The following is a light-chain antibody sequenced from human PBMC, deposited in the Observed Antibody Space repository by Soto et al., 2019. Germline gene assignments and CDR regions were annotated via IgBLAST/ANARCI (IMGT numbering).Light chain of an antibody. Sequence: IKMSKSPDTLSENMGVKVAITCRASQSISSWLAWYQQKPGRAPKLLIYDSSSLESGVPSRFIVFGSGKEFTLTSRSLQPDDFTTFYIQQYDSFPVSFGGGTKVAI. CDR1: QSISSW. V-gene: IGKV1-5*01. CDR3: QQYDSFPVS. CDR2: DSS. J-gene: IGKJ4*01.